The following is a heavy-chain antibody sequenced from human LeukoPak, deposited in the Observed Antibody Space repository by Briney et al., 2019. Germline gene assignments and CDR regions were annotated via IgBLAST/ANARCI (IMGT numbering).Heavy chain of an antibody. CDR2: INSSSSHT. CDR1: GFTFSDYY. D-gene: IGHD2-21*02. CDR3: ARVPLSRCSSGDCFPTFDN. J-gene: IGHJ4*02. Sequence: PEGSLRLSCAAPGFTFSDYYMNWIRQAPGKGLEWVSYINSSSSHTKYAHSVKGPFTLPTDNATNSLFLQTNSPRAEHTPIYDSARVPLSRCSSGDCFPTFDNWAQGTLVTVSS. V-gene: IGHV3-11*05.